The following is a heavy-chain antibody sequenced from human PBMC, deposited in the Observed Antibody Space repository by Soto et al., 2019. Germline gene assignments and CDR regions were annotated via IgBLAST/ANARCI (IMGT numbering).Heavy chain of an antibody. J-gene: IGHJ6*02. V-gene: IGHV1-69*01. CDR3: ARADPDYGDIDRHYYYGMDV. D-gene: IGHD4-17*01. CDR1: GGTFSSYA. Sequence: QVQLVQSGAEVKKPGSSVKVSCKASGGTFSSYAISWVRQAPGQGLEWMGGIIPIFGTANYAQKFQGRVTITADESTSTAYMELSSLRSEDTAVYYCARADPDYGDIDRHYYYGMDVWGQGTTVTVSS. CDR2: IIPIFGTA.